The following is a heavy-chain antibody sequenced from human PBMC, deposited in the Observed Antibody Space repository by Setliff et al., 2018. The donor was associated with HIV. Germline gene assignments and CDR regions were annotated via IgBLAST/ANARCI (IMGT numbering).Heavy chain of an antibody. J-gene: IGHJ6*03. CDR2: LNPNSHNT. CDR3: ARGAWYTSGWHSSRYMDV. CDR1: EYSFTSYD. Sequence: ASVKVSCKPSEYSFTSYDINWVRQATGQGLEWMGWLNPNSHNTGYAQKFQGRVIMTRDTSISTVYMELRSLRSEDTAVYYCARGAWYTSGWHSSRYMDVWGKGTTVTVPS. D-gene: IGHD6-25*01. V-gene: IGHV1-8*01.